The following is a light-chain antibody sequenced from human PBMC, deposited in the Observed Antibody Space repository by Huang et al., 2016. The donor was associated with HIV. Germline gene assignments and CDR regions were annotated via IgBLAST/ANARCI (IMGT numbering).Light chain of an antibody. Sequence: DIVMTQSPDSLAVSLGARATVNCKSSQSLLYGSNNQNYLAWYQQKPGQPPKLLIYWASTRESGVPDRFSGSGPGTDFTLTISSLQAEDVAFYYCQQYFNAPITFGQGTRLEI. J-gene: IGKJ5*01. CDR2: WAS. CDR3: QQYFNAPIT. CDR1: QSLLYGSNNQNY. V-gene: IGKV4-1*01.